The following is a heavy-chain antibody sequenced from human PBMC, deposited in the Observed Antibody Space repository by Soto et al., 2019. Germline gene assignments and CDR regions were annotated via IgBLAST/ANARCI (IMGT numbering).Heavy chain of an antibody. V-gene: IGHV3-30-3*01. CDR1: GFTFSSYA. D-gene: IGHD4-17*01. Sequence: GGSLRLSCAASGFTFSSYAMHWVRQAPGKGLEWVAVISYDGSNKYYADSVKGRFTISRDNSKNTLYLQMNSLRAEDTAVYYCARDLGALGDYGDYGMDVWGQGTTVTVSS. CDR2: ISYDGSNK. J-gene: IGHJ6*02. CDR3: ARDLGALGDYGDYGMDV.